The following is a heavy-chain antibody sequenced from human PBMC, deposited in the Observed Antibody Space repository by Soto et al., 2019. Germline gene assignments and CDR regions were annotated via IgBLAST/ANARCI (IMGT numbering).Heavy chain of an antibody. CDR1: GGSFSGYY. CDR2: INHSGST. CDR3: ARGRVAVAGTFVDY. J-gene: IGHJ4*02. V-gene: IGHV4-34*01. Sequence: PSETLSLTCAVYGGSFSGYYWSWIRQPPGKGLEWIGEINHSGSTNYNPSLKSRVTISVDTSKNQFSLKLSSVTAADTAVYYCARGRVAVAGTFVDYWGQGTLVTVSS. D-gene: IGHD6-19*01.